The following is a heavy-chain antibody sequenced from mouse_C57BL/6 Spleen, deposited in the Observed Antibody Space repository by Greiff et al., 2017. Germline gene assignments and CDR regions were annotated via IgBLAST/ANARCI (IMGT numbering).Heavy chain of an antibody. CDR2: ISSGSSTI. D-gene: IGHD2-3*01. CDR1: GFTFSDYG. Sequence: EVKLQESGGGLVKPGGSLKLSCAASGFTFSDYGMHWVRQAPEKGLEWVAYISSGSSTIYYADTVKGRFTISRDNAKNTLFLQMTRLRSEYTAMYYCARLDGYYHYFDYWGQGTTLTVSS. V-gene: IGHV5-17*01. CDR3: ARLDGYYHYFDY. J-gene: IGHJ2*01.